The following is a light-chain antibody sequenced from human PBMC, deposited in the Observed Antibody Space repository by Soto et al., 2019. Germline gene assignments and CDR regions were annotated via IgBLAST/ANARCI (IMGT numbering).Light chain of an antibody. CDR1: SSNIGRSY. CDR3: AAWDDSLSVVV. Sequence: QSVLTQPPSASGTPGQRVTISCSGSSSNIGRSYVFWYKQLPGTAPRLLIYRNNQRPSGVPDRFAGSKSGTGASLAISGLRSDDEAGYYCAAWDDSLSVVVFGGETKLTVL. V-gene: IGLV1-47*01. J-gene: IGLJ2*01. CDR2: RNN.